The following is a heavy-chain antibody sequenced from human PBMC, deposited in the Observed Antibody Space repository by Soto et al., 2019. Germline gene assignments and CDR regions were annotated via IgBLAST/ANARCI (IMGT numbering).Heavy chain of an antibody. Sequence: SVKVSCKASGGTFSSYAISWVRQAPGQGLEWMGGIIPIFGTANYAQKFQGRVTITADESTSTAYMELSSLRSEDTAVYYCARGAIVVVPAANSDYYYYGMDVWGQGTTVTVSS. D-gene: IGHD2-2*01. CDR3: ARGAIVVVPAANSDYYYYGMDV. J-gene: IGHJ6*02. CDR2: IIPIFGTA. CDR1: GGTFSSYA. V-gene: IGHV1-69*13.